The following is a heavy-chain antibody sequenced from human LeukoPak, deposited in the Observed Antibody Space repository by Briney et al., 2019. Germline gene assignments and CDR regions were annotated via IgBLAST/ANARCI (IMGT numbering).Heavy chain of an antibody. Sequence: SETLSLTCTVSGGSISSGDYYWSWIRQPPGKGLEWIGYIYYSGSTYYNPSLKSRVTISVDTSKNQFSLKLSSATAADTAVYYCARGRFGVKGAFDIWGQGTMVTVSS. J-gene: IGHJ3*02. CDR2: IYYSGST. CDR1: GGSISSGDYY. D-gene: IGHD3-10*01. CDR3: ARGRFGVKGAFDI. V-gene: IGHV4-30-4*01.